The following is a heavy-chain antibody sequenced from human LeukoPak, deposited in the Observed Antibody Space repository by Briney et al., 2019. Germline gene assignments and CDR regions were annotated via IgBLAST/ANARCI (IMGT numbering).Heavy chain of an antibody. Sequence: GGSLRLSCAASGFTFTSYSMNWVRQAPGKGLEWVSYISGSGSTIYYADSVKGRFTISRDNAKDSVYLQMTSLRGDDTAVYYCARSPVTTAIRWFDPWGQGALVTVSS. CDR3: ARSPVTTAIRWFDP. J-gene: IGHJ5*02. CDR1: GFTFTSYS. V-gene: IGHV3-48*04. CDR2: ISGSGSTI. D-gene: IGHD4-17*01.